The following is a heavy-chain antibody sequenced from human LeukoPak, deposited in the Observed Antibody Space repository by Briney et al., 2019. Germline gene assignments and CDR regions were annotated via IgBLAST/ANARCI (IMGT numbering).Heavy chain of an antibody. CDR2: IKPDGSDK. CDR1: GFSFRSHW. V-gene: IGHV3-7*01. CDR3: ATISAQTFDI. D-gene: IGHD5-24*01. J-gene: IGHJ3*02. Sequence: PGGSLRLSCVGSGFSFRSHWVNWVRQSPGKGLEWVANIKPDGSDKYYVDSARGRFTVSRDNAKNLAFLQMNSLRAEDTAIYYCATISAQTFDIWGQGTLVSVSS.